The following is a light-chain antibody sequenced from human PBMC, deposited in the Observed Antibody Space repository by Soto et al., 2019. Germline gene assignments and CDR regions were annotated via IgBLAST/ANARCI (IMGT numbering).Light chain of an antibody. Sequence: QPVLTQSPSASASLGASVKLTCTLSSGHSSYAIAWHQQQPEKGPRYLMKLNSDGSHSKGDGIPDRFSGSSSGAERYLTISSLQSEDEADYYSQTWGTGIAMFGGGTQLTVL. CDR2: LNSDGSH. CDR1: SGHSSYA. J-gene: IGLJ7*01. CDR3: QTWGTGIAM. V-gene: IGLV4-69*02.